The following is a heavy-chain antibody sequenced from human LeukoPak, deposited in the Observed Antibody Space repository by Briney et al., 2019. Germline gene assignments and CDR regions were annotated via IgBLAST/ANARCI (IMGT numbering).Heavy chain of an antibody. CDR3: ARVRYSGSYPGPYYYYYMDV. D-gene: IGHD1-26*01. J-gene: IGHJ6*03. V-gene: IGHV1-69*05. Sequence: SVKVSCKASGGTFSSYAISWVRQAPGQGLEWMGGTIPIFGTANYAQKFQGRATITTDESTSTAYMELSSLRSEDTAVYYCARVRYSGSYPGPYYYYYMDVWGKGTTVTVSS. CDR2: TIPIFGTA. CDR1: GGTFSSYA.